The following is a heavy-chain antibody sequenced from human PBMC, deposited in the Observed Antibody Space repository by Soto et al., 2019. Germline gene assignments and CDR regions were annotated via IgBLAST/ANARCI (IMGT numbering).Heavy chain of an antibody. Sequence: EVQLLESGGGLVQPGGSLRLSCEASGFTFSTSAMSWVRHAPGKGLDWVSTISDSGSTYYADSVKGRFTISRDNSKNTLYLQMNSLRAEDTATYYCAKVWGEDGYCTRTSCLYYFHHWGQGVLVTVSS. CDR1: GFTFSTSA. CDR2: ISDSGST. CDR3: AKVWGEDGYCTRTSCLYYFHH. D-gene: IGHD2-2*03. J-gene: IGHJ4*02. V-gene: IGHV3-23*01.